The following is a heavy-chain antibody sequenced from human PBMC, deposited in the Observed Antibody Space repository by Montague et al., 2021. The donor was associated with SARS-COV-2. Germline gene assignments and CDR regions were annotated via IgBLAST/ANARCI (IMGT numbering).Heavy chain of an antibody. J-gene: IGHJ3*01. CDR1: GFTFKNYW. CDR2: INQGGSEK. Sequence: SLRLSCAASGFTFKNYWMAWVRQAPGKGLEWVANINQGGSEKYHVDSVTGRFIISRDNAKNSLYLQMNSLRVEDTAVYYCSRLGFCRNSGVCYIAFDVWGHGTMVTVSS. V-gene: IGHV3-7*01. CDR3: SRLGFCRNSGVCYIAFDV. D-gene: IGHD2-8*01.